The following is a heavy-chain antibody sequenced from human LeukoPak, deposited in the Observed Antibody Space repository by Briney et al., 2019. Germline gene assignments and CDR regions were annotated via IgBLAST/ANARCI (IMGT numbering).Heavy chain of an antibody. CDR1: GGSISSYY. CDR3: ARLRYFDWLRGGYFDY. J-gene: IGHJ4*02. D-gene: IGHD3-9*01. CDR2: IYYSGST. Sequence: PSETLSLTCTVSGGSISSYYWSWIRQPPGKGLEWIGCIYYSGSTNYNPSLKSRVTISVDTSKNQFSLKLSSVTAADTAVYYCARLRYFDWLRGGYFDYWGQGTLVTVSS. V-gene: IGHV4-59*08.